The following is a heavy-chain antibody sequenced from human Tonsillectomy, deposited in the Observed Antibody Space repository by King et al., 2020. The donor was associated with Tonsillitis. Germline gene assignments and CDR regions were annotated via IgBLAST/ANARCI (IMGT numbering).Heavy chain of an antibody. J-gene: IGHJ4*02. D-gene: IGHD6-13*01. CDR2: IYYSGST. V-gene: IGHV4-59*01. CDR1: GGSISSYY. Sequence: PLQESGPGLVKPSETLSLTCTVSGGSISSYYWSWIRQPPGKGLEWIGYIYYSGSTNCNPSLKSRVTISVDTSKNQFSLKLSSVTAADTAVYYCARDGPYRYSSSWFDYWGQGTLVTVSS. CDR3: ARDGPYRYSSSWFDY.